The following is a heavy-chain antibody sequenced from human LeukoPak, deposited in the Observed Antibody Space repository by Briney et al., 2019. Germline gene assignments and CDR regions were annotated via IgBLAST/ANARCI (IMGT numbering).Heavy chain of an antibody. CDR3: ARQSRYYGSGSYYDAFDI. CDR2: IYYSGST. Sequence: SETLSLTCAVSGASFSSSGYYWIWIRQPPGKGLEWIGSIYYSGSTYYNPSLKSRVTISVDTSKNQFSLKLSSVTAADTAVYYCARQSRYYGSGSYYDAFDIWGQGTMVTVSS. D-gene: IGHD3-10*01. CDR1: GASFSSSGYY. J-gene: IGHJ3*02. V-gene: IGHV4-39*01.